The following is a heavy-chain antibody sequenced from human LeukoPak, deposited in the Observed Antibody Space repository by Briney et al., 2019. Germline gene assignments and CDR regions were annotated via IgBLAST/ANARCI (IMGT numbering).Heavy chain of an antibody. D-gene: IGHD1-1*01. J-gene: IGHJ4*02. V-gene: IGHV3-48*04. CDR2: ISSSGSTI. Sequence: PGGSLRLSCAASGFSFITYWMGWVRQAPGKGLEWVSYISSSGSTIYYADSVKGRFTISRDNAKNSLYLQMNSLRAEDTAVYYCAKDYKSSTLAPDYWGQGTLVTVSS. CDR1: GFSFITYW. CDR3: AKDYKSSTLAPDY.